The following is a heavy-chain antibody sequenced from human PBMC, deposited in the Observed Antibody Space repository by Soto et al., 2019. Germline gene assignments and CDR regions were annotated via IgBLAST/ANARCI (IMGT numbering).Heavy chain of an antibody. CDR3: ARYDGDSFGDAFDF. CDR1: GFTFSSFA. V-gene: IGHV3-30-3*01. J-gene: IGHJ3*01. D-gene: IGHD3-22*01. CDR2: ISYNAVSK. Sequence: QVQLVESGGGVVQPGMSLRLSCAASGFTFSSFAMHWARQAPGKGLEWVAVISYNAVSKYYADSVKGRFTISRDNSKNTLYLQLNSLRAEDTAVYYCARYDGDSFGDAFDFWGQGTMVTVSS.